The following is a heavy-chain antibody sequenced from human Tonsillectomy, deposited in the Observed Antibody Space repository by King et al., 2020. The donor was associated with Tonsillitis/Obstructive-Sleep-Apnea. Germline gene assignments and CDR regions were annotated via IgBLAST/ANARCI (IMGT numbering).Heavy chain of an antibody. CDR3: ARIPFHSVVMIAQGKDSFDI. CDR2: ISYDGSNT. V-gene: IGHV3-30*04. CDR1: GFTFSRFA. D-gene: IGHD2-21*01. J-gene: IGHJ3*02. Sequence: VQLVESGGGVVQPGKSLRLSCAASGFTFSRFAMHWVRQAPGKGLEWVAVISYDGSNTYYADSVKGRFTISRDNSKNTLYLQMNSLRAEDTAVYYCARIPFHSVVMIAQGKDSFDIWGQGTMVTVSS.